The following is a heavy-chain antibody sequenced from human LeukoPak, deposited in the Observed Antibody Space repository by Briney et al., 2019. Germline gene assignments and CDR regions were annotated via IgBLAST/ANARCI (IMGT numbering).Heavy chain of an antibody. Sequence: GGSLRLSCAASGFTFSSYGMHWVRQAPGKGLGWVAFIRYDGSNKYYADSVKGRFTISRDNCKNTLYLQMNSRRAEDTAVYYCARGGLELHSFDYWGQGTLVTVSS. V-gene: IGHV3-30*02. CDR2: IRYDGSNK. J-gene: IGHJ4*02. CDR3: ARGGLELHSFDY. D-gene: IGHD1-7*01. CDR1: GFTFSSYG.